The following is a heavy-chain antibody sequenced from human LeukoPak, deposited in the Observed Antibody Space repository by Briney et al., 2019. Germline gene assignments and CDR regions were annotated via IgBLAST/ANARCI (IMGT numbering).Heavy chain of an antibody. CDR3: TARSGSYYYSYYFDY. Sequence: GGSLTLSCAASGFTFSNAWMSWVRQAPGKGLEWVGRIKSKTDGGTTDYAAPVKGRFTISRDDSKNTLYLQMNSLKTEDTAVYYCTARSGSYYYSYYFDYWGQGTLVTVSS. D-gene: IGHD1-26*01. CDR1: GFTFSNAW. J-gene: IGHJ4*02. V-gene: IGHV3-15*01. CDR2: IKSKTDGGTT.